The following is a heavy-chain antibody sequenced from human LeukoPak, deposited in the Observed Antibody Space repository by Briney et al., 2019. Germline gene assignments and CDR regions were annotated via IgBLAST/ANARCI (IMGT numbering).Heavy chain of an antibody. J-gene: IGHJ3*01. V-gene: IGHV3-48*01. CDR1: GFTFSSYS. Sequence: GGSLRLSCAASGFTFSSYSMNWVRQAPGKGLEWLSYISSSSAIYYADSVKGRFTISRDNAKSSLYLQMNSLRAEDTAVYYCARDQYTSRWGKGTMVTVFS. CDR3: ARDQYTSR. CDR2: ISSSSAI. D-gene: IGHD2-2*01.